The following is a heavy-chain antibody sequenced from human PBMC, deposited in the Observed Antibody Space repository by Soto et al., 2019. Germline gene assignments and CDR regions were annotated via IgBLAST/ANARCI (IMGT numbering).Heavy chain of an antibody. V-gene: IGHV4-34*01. D-gene: IGHD2-21*02. CDR3: AREGAYCGGDCYSGFDY. J-gene: IGHJ4*02. CDR2: INHSGST. Sequence: SETLSLTCAVYGGSFSCYYWSWIRQPPGKGLEWIVEINHSGSTNYNPSRKSRVTMSVDTAENQFSLKLSSVTAAATAVYYCAREGAYCGGDCYSGFDYGGQGTLVPVSS. CDR1: GGSFSCYY.